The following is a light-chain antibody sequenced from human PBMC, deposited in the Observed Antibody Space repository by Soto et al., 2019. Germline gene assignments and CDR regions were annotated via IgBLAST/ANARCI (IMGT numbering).Light chain of an antibody. Sequence: EVVLTQSPATLSLSPGEGATLSCRASQSVSTDLAWYRQKPGQAPRLLFYDASNRATGIPTRFTGSGSGTDFTLTISSLEPEDVAVYYCQQRSDWPLTFGGGTKVEIK. CDR2: DAS. J-gene: IGKJ4*01. CDR1: QSVSTD. V-gene: IGKV3-11*01. CDR3: QQRSDWPLT.